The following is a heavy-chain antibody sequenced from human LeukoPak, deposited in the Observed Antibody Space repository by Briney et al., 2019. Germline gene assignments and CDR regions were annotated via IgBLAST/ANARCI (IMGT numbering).Heavy chain of an antibody. CDR1: GYSFSTYW. D-gene: IGHD6-19*01. J-gene: IGHJ4*02. V-gene: IGHV5-51*01. Sequence: GESLKISCKGSGYSFSTYWIGWVRQMPGKGLEWMGIIYPGDSDTRYSPSFQGQVTISADKSISTAYLQWSSLKASDTAMYFCARQSIGVTGSHDYWGQGTLVTVSS. CDR2: IYPGDSDT. CDR3: ARQSIGVTGSHDY.